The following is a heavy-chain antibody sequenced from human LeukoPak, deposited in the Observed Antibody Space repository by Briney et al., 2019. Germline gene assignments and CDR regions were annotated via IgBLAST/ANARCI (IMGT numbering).Heavy chain of an antibody. CDR3: AREGKVRGVKEAFDI. D-gene: IGHD3-10*01. CDR1: GFTFNNYA. J-gene: IGHJ3*02. Sequence: PGGSLRLSCAASGFTFNNYAMSWVRQAPGKGLEWVSAISGSGGATYYADSVKGRFTISRDNAKNSLYLQMNSLRAEDTAVYYCAREGKVRGVKEAFDIWGQGTMVTVSS. V-gene: IGHV3-23*01. CDR2: ISGSGGAT.